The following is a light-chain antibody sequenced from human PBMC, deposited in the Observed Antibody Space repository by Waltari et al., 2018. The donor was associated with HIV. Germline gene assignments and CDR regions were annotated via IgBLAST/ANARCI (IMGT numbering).Light chain of an antibody. Sequence: SWYQQYQGKVPKLIIYDVKYRPSGVSNRFSGSKSDSAAFLNISGLQTEDEAVYHCCSYTSGSTHVFGTGTEVTVL. V-gene: IGLV2-14*03. CDR2: DVK. CDR3: CSYTSGSTHV. J-gene: IGLJ1*01.